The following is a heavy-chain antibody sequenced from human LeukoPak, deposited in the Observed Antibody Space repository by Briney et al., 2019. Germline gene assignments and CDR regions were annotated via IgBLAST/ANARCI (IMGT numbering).Heavy chain of an antibody. J-gene: IGHJ2*01. V-gene: IGHV3-30*04. CDR2: ISYDATNK. D-gene: IGHD4-17*01. Sequence: PGGSLRLSCAASGFTFSHYAVHWVRQAPGKGLEWVAIISYDATNKFFADSVKGRFTISRDNSKSTLFLQMNCLRPEDTAVYYCARDRWTSMNTVTVSPPTDWYFDLWGRGTLVTVSS. CDR3: ARDRWTSMNTVTVSPPTDWYFDL. CDR1: GFTFSHYA.